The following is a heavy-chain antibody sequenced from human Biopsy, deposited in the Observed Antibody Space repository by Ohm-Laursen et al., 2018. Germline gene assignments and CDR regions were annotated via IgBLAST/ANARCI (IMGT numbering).Heavy chain of an antibody. CDR1: GVSINTGGYY. V-gene: IGHV4-31*03. CDR3: TRAGGGKIYGL. D-gene: IGHD3-16*01. Sequence: SQTLSLTCTVSGVSINTGGYYWTLIRQHPGTGLEWIGYIHYSGNTLYNPSLKSRLTISVDTSRNQFSLKLTSVTAADTALYYCTRAGGGKIYGLWGQGTLVTVSS. J-gene: IGHJ4*02. CDR2: IHYSGNT.